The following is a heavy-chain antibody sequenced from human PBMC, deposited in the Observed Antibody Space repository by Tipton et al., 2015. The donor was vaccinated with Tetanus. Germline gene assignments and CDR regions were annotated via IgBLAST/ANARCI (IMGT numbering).Heavy chain of an antibody. CDR2: INSDGSGA. V-gene: IGHV3-74*01. Sequence: SLRLSCAASGFNFSRYWMHWVRQAPGKGLVWVSRINSDGSGAGYADSVKGRFTISRDNAKKMLYLQMNSLRAEATAVYYCARDEKLQLVDYYGMDVWGQGTTVTVSS. J-gene: IGHJ6*02. D-gene: IGHD1-7*01. CDR3: ARDEKLQLVDYYGMDV. CDR1: GFNFSRYW.